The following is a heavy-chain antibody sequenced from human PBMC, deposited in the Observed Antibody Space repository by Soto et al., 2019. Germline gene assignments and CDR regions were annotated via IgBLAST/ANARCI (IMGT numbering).Heavy chain of an antibody. CDR2: IIPIFGTA. V-gene: IGHV1-69*01. CDR3: ARSQGGSSSLDIYYYYYYGMDV. CDR1: GGTFSSYA. J-gene: IGHJ6*02. Sequence: QVQLVQSGAEVKKPGSSVKVSCKAPGGTFSSYAISWVRQAPGQGLEWMGGIIPIFGTAKYVQKFQGRVTITADESTSTGYMELSSLRSEDTAVYYCARSQGGSSSLDIYYYYYYGMDVWGQGTTVTVSS. D-gene: IGHD2-15*01.